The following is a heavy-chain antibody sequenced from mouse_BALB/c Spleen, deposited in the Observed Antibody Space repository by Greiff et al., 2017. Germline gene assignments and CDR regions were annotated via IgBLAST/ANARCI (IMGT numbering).Heavy chain of an antibody. J-gene: IGHJ2*01. CDR2: INPYNGDT. CDR1: GYSFTGYF. V-gene: IGHV1-37*01. Sequence: EVQLQESGPELVKPGASVKISCKASGYSFTGYFMNWVKQSHGKSLEWIGRINPYNGDTFYNQKFKGKATLTVDKSSSTAHMELLSLTSEDSAVYYCGRAHYYGSSYPYYFDYWGQGTTLTVSS. D-gene: IGHD1-1*01. CDR3: GRAHYYGSSYPYYFDY.